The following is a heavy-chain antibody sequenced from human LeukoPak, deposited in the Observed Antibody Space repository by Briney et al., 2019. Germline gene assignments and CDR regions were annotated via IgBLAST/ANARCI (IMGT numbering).Heavy chain of an antibody. CDR2: VNTVSSYT. J-gene: IGHJ4*02. D-gene: IGHD3-22*01. V-gene: IGHV3-21*01. CDR1: AFVFSSYS. Sequence: PGGSLRLSCAAYAFVFSSYSFNWVRQAPGKGLEWVASVNTVSSYTYYADSVRGRFTISRDNAKNSVLLQMNSLRDEDMAMYYGVRLRRNRDSSGYFYYYDNWGQGTLVTVSS. CDR3: VRLRRNRDSSGYFYYYDN.